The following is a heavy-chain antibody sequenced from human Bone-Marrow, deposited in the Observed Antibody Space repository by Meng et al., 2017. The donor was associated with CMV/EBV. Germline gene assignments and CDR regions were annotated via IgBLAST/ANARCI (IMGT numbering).Heavy chain of an antibody. D-gene: IGHD3-16*01. V-gene: IGHV3-21*01. Sequence: GGSLRLSCAASGFTFSSYSMNWVRQAPGKGLEWVSSISSSSSYIYYADSVKGRFTISRDNSKNTLYLQMNSLRAEDTDVYYCARHFVRGGAFDIWGQGTMVTVSS. CDR2: ISSSSSYI. CDR1: GFTFSSYS. CDR3: ARHFVRGGAFDI. J-gene: IGHJ3*02.